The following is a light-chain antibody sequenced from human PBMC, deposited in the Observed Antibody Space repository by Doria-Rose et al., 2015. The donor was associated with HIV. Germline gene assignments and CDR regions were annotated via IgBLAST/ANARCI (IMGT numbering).Light chain of an antibody. J-gene: IGKJ1*01. CDR2: AAS. Sequence: TITCRARQTVSTYLNWFQQDPGKAPKLLIYAASRLQSGVPSRFSGSGSGTDFTLTISGLQPGDFATYYCQQTYSSPPWTLGQGTKVEMK. CDR3: QQTYSSPPWT. CDR1: QTVSTY. V-gene: IGKV1-39*01.